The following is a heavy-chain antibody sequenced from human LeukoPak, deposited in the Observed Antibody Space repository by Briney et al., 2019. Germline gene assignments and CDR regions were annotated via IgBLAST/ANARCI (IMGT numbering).Heavy chain of an antibody. CDR1: GYTFTSYD. V-gene: IGHV1-8*01. CDR3: ARGRYFDWLLMDYYYYGMDV. J-gene: IGHJ6*02. CDR2: MNPNSGNT. Sequence: ASVKVSCKASGYTFTSYDINWVRQATGQGLEWMGWMNPNSGNTGYAQKFQGRVTMTRNTSISTAYMELSSLRSEDTAVHYCARGRYFDWLLMDYYYYGMDVWGQGTTVTVSS. D-gene: IGHD3-9*01.